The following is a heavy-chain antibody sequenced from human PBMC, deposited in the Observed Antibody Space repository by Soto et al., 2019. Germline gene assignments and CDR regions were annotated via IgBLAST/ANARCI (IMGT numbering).Heavy chain of an antibody. D-gene: IGHD6-13*01. Sequence: PGGSLRLSCAASGFTFIDYYMSWIRQAPGKGLEWLSYMSDSGSTIYYADSVRGRFTISRDNAKNSLYLEMNNLSVEDSAMYYCARYVAALDYWGRGTLVTVSS. CDR3: ARYVAALDY. V-gene: IGHV3-11*01. CDR2: MSDSGSTI. J-gene: IGHJ4*02. CDR1: GFTFIDYY.